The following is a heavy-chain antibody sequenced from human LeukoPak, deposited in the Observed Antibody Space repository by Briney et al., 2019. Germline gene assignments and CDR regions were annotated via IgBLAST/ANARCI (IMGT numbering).Heavy chain of an antibody. Sequence: PGGSLRLSCLVSGVTVNSNYVSWVRQAPGKGLECVSLIHSGGNTFYADSVKGRFTISRDNSKNTLYLQMNSLRVEDTAVYYCARGWLDSWGQGTPVTVSS. CDR2: IHSGGNT. CDR3: ARGWLDS. V-gene: IGHV3-66*01. CDR1: GVTVNSNY. J-gene: IGHJ5*01.